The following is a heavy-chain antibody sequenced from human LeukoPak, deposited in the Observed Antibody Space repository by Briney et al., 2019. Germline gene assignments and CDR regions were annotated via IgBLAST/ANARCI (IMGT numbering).Heavy chain of an antibody. CDR2: IYYSGNT. CDR1: GGSISSSNW. J-gene: IGHJ5*02. D-gene: IGHD3-16*01. V-gene: IGHV4-4*02. CDR3: ARHITPWGWFDP. Sequence: SGTLSLTCAVSGGSISSSNWWSWVRQPPGKGLEWIGYIYYSGNTNYNPSPKSRVTISVDTSKNQFSLEVSSVTAADTAVYYCARHITPWGWFDPWGQGTLVTVSS.